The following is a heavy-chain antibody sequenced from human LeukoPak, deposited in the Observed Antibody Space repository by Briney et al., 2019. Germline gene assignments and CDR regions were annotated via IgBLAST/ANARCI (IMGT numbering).Heavy chain of an antibody. Sequence: GGSLRLSCAASGFTFSTYGMNWVRQAPGKGLEWVSAISGRDGNTYYADSVKGRFTISGDNSKNTLYLQMNSLRAEDTAVYYCAKSGYNRFDYWGQGTLVTVSS. J-gene: IGHJ4*02. V-gene: IGHV3-23*01. CDR1: GFTFSTYG. D-gene: IGHD5-24*01. CDR2: ISGRDGNT. CDR3: AKSGYNRFDY.